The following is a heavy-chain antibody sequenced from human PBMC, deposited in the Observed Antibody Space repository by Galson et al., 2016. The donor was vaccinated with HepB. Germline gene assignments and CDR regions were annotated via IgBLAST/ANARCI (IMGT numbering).Heavy chain of an antibody. Sequence: SCKASGYTFTKYGFSWVRQAPGQGLEWMGWISAYNGNTNYAQKLRGRVTMTTDRSTSTVYMELRSLRSDDTAVYYCARAAYDSSRPFDYWGQGTLVTVSS. J-gene: IGHJ4*02. CDR1: GYTFTKYG. CDR2: ISAYNGNT. D-gene: IGHD3-16*01. CDR3: ARAAYDSSRPFDY. V-gene: IGHV1-18*01.